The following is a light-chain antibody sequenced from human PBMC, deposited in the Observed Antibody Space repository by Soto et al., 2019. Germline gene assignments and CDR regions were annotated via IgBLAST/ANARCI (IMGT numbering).Light chain of an antibody. V-gene: IGKV3-11*01. CDR1: QFLSSH. Sequence: EIVLTQYPATLCVAQREGATLSCRASQFLSSHLAWYQQKPGQPPRLLIYDTSNRATGIPARFSGSRSGTDFTLTISSLEPEDFGVYFCHQRNKFGQGTRLEIK. CDR2: DTS. CDR3: HQRNK. J-gene: IGKJ5*01.